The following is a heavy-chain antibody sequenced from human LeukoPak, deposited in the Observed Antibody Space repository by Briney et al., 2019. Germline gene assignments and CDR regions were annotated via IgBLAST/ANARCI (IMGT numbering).Heavy chain of an antibody. D-gene: IGHD3-22*01. CDR1: GFTFSSYW. J-gene: IGHJ4*02. CDR2: IKQDGSEK. V-gene: IGHV3-7*01. CDR3: ARGGAYYYDSSGYYETYYFDY. Sequence: GGSLRLSCAASGFTFSSYWMSWVRQAPGKGLEWVANIKQDGSEKYYVDSVKGRFTISRDNAKNSLYLQMNSLRDEDTAVYYRARGGAYYYDSSGYYETYYFDYWGQGTLVTVSS.